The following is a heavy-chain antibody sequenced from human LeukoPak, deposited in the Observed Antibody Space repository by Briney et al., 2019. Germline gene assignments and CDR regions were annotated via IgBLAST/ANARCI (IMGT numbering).Heavy chain of an antibody. CDR1: GYTFTSYG. CDR3: ARVKSQGIAATSFDY. CDR2: ISAYNGNT. J-gene: IGHJ4*02. V-gene: IGHV1-18*01. Sequence: ASVKVSCKASGYTFTSYGISWVRQAPGQGLEWMGWISAYNGNTNYAQKLQGRVTMTGDTSISTAYMELSRLRSDDTAVYYCARVKSQGIAATSFDYWGQGTLVTVSS. D-gene: IGHD6-13*01.